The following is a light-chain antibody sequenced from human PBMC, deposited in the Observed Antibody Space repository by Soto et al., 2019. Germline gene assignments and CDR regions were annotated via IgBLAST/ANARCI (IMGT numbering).Light chain of an antibody. Sequence: QSVLTQPPSVSGAPGQRVTISCTGSSSNIGAPYDVHWYQHLPGTAPKLLIYGNSNRPSGVPDRFSGSQSGTSASLAITGLQAEDEADYYCQSYDSSLSGSVFGGGTKLTVL. V-gene: IGLV1-40*01. CDR1: SSNIGAPYD. J-gene: IGLJ3*02. CDR2: GNS. CDR3: QSYDSSLSGSV.